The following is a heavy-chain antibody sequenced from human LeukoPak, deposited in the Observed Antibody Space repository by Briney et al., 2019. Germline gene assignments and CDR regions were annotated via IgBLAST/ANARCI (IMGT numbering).Heavy chain of an antibody. CDR2: ISSSSSYI. J-gene: IGHJ6*03. CDR3: ARDLRERATTLTYYYYYYMDV. CDR1: GFTFSSYS. Sequence: KTGGSLRLSCAASGFTFSSYSMNWVRQAPGKGLEWVSSISSSSSYIYYADSVKGRFTISRDNAKNSLYLQMNSLRAEDTAVYYCARDLRERATTLTYYYYYYMDVWGKGTTVTVSS. V-gene: IGHV3-21*01. D-gene: IGHD5-24*01.